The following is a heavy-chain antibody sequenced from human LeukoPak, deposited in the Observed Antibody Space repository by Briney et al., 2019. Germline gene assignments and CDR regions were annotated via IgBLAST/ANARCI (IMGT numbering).Heavy chain of an antibody. CDR2: IYYSGST. J-gene: IGHJ5*02. V-gene: IGHV4-39*07. CDR3: ARADYYYDSSGYPQLGFDP. CDR1: GGSIRSSTDY. Sequence: SETLSLTCTVSGGSIRSSTDYWGWIRQPPGKELEWIGSIYYSGSTYYNPSLKSRVTISVDTSKNQFSLKLSSVTAADTAVYYCARADYYYDSSGYPQLGFDPWGQGTLVTVSS. D-gene: IGHD3-22*01.